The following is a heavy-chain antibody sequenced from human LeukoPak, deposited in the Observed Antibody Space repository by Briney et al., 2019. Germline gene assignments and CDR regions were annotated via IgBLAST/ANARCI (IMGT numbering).Heavy chain of an antibody. CDR1: GFTFSSHS. CDR3: ARDPSPLVDTAMAYDY. Sequence: GGSLRLSCAASGFTFSSHSMKWVRQAPGKGPELVSFICSSSSYIYYADSVKGRFTISRDNAKNSLYLQMNSLRAEDTAVYYCARDPSPLVDTAMAYDYWGQGTLVTVSS. CDR2: ICSSSSYI. J-gene: IGHJ4*02. D-gene: IGHD5-18*01. V-gene: IGHV3-21*01.